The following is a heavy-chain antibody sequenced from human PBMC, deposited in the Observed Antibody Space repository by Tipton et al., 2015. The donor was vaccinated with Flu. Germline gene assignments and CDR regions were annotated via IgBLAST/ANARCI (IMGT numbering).Heavy chain of an antibody. D-gene: IGHD3-16*01. CDR3: ARLRRPSLIGRYYLDY. CDR2: INHSGST. Sequence: TLSLTCAVYGGSFSGYYWSWIRQPPGKGLEWIGEINHSGSTNYNPSLKSRVTISVDTSKNQFSLKLSSVTAADTAVYYCARLRRPSLIGRYYLDYWGQGTLVTVSS. J-gene: IGHJ4*02. V-gene: IGHV4-34*01. CDR1: GGSFSGYY.